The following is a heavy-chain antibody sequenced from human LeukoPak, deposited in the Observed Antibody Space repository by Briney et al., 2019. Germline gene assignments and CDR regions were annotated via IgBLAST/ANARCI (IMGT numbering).Heavy chain of an antibody. CDR1: GFTFSSYS. Sequence: GGSLRLSCAASGFTFSSYSMNWVRQAPGKGLEWVSYISSSSSTIYYADSVKGRFTISRDNAKNSLYLQMNSLRAEDTAVYYCARAPSAGNFVLYYFDYWGQGTLVTVSS. D-gene: IGHD3-16*02. CDR3: ARAPSAGNFVLYYFDY. V-gene: IGHV3-48*01. CDR2: ISSSSSTI. J-gene: IGHJ4*02.